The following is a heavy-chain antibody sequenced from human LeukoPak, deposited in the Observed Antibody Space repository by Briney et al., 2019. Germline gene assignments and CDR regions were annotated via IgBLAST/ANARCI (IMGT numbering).Heavy chain of an antibody. CDR3: VQLLDDNPIRWYFGL. J-gene: IGHJ2*01. Sequence: GGSLRLSCAASGFTFSDFWMHWVRQAPGKGLVWVSRINSGGTVTNYADSVKGRLTISRDNSKNTVYLQMSSLRAEDTAVYYCVQLLDDNPIRWYFGLWGRGTLVTVSS. V-gene: IGHV3-74*01. D-gene: IGHD1-14*01. CDR2: INSGGTVT. CDR1: GFTFSDFW.